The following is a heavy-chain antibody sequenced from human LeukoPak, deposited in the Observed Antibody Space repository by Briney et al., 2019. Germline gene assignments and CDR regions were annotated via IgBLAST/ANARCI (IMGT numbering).Heavy chain of an antibody. D-gene: IGHD2-21*02. V-gene: IGHV4-59*01. CDR2: IYYSGST. Sequence: PSETLSLTCTVSGGSISTYYWNWIRQPPGKGLDSIGNIYYSGSTKYNPSLKSRITISVDTSKNQFSLKLSSVTAADTAVYYCARGGGGTAYFDYWGQGTLVTVSS. CDR3: ARGGGGTAYFDY. J-gene: IGHJ4*02. CDR1: GGSISTYY.